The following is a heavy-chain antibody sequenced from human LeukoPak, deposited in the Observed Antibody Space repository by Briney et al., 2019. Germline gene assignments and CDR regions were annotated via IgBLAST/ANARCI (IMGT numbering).Heavy chain of an antibody. D-gene: IGHD4-17*01. Sequence: GGSLRLSCAASGFTFSSYSMNWVRQAPGKGLEWVASISSSSSYIYYADSVKGRFTISRDNSKNTLYLQMNSLRAEDTAVYCCARGHGDYGTFDYRGQGTLVTVSS. J-gene: IGHJ4*02. CDR1: GFTFSSYS. CDR3: ARGHGDYGTFDY. V-gene: IGHV3-21*01. CDR2: ISSSSSYI.